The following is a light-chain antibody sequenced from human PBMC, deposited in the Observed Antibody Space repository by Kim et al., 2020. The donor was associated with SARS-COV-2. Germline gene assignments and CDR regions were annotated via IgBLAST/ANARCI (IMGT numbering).Light chain of an antibody. CDR1: SSNIGNNS. Sequence: GQQVAISCSGSSSNIGNNSVSWYQQLPGTAPKLLIYDNNKRPSGIPDRFSGSKSGTSATLGITGLQTGDEADYYCGTWDSSLSAGVFGGGTQLTVL. V-gene: IGLV1-51*01. CDR3: GTWDSSLSAGV. J-gene: IGLJ2*01. CDR2: DNN.